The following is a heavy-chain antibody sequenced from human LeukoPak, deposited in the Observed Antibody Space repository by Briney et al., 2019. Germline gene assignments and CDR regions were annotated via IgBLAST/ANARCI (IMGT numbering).Heavy chain of an antibody. CDR1: GFILSSYG. D-gene: IGHD4-23*01. CDR3: ARRDGDNDRGFDY. CDR2: IWYDGSKK. V-gene: IGHV3-33*01. Sequence: GTSLRLSCAASGFILSSYGMHWVRQAPGKGLEWVAVIWYDGSKKYYADSVKGRFTISRDNSKNTLYLQMNSLRVEDTAVYYCARRDGDNDRGFDYWGQGTLVTVSS. J-gene: IGHJ4*02.